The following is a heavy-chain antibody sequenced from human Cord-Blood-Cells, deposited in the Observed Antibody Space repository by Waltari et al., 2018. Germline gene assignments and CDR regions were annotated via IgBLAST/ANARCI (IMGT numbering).Heavy chain of an antibody. CDR1: GGSISSSSYY. CDR3: ARGLGYCSSTSCYNWFDP. CDR2: IYYSGST. D-gene: IGHD2-2*01. Sequence: QLQLQESGPGLVKPSETLSLTCTVPGGSISSSSYYWGWIRQPPGKGLEWIGSIYYSGSTYYNPSLKSRVTISVDTSKNQFSLKLSSVTAADTAVYYCARGLGYCSSTSCYNWFDPWGQGTLVTVSS. V-gene: IGHV4-39*01. J-gene: IGHJ5*02.